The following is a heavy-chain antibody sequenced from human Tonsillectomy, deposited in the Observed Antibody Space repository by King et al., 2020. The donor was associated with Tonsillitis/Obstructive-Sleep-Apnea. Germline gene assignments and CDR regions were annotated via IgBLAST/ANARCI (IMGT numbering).Heavy chain of an antibody. D-gene: IGHD3-10*01. V-gene: IGHV4-34*01. CDR1: GGSFSGYY. Sequence: QVQLQQWGAGLLKPSETLSLTCAVYGGSFSGYYWTWIRQPPGKGLEWIGEINHSGSTSYNPSLKSRVTISVDTSKNQFSLKLNSVTAADTAVYYCARGRREVYYHGSEWFDPWGQGTLVTVSS. CDR3: ARGRREVYYHGSEWFDP. J-gene: IGHJ5*02. CDR2: INHSGST.